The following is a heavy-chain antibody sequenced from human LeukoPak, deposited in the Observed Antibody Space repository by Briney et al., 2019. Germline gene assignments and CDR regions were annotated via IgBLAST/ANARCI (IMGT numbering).Heavy chain of an antibody. J-gene: IGHJ4*02. CDR1: GGSISSGSYY. CDR2: IYTSGST. V-gene: IGHV4-61*02. D-gene: IGHD3-3*01. Sequence: SETLSLTCTVSGGSISSGSYYWSWIRQPAGKGLEWIGRIYTSGSTNYNPSLKSRVTISVDTSKNQFSLKLSSVTAADTAVYYCARDPPRFTIFGVVISGHFDYWGQGTLVTVSS. CDR3: ARDPPRFTIFGVVISGHFDY.